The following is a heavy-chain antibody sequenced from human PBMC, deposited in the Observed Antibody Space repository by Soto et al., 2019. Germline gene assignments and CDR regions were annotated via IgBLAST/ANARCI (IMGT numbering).Heavy chain of an antibody. V-gene: IGHV1-18*01. J-gene: IGHJ6*02. CDR2: ISGYNGDT. Sequence: QGQLVQSEAEVKKPGASVKVSCKASGYTFTRYGISWVRQAPGQGLEWMGWISGYNGDTTYAQKFQGRVTMTIDTSTSTPYMEFRSLTSDDTAVYYCATNGQPPYYYYGLDVWGQGTKVTVSS. CDR3: ATNGQPPYYYYGLDV. CDR1: GYTFTRYG. D-gene: IGHD2-8*01.